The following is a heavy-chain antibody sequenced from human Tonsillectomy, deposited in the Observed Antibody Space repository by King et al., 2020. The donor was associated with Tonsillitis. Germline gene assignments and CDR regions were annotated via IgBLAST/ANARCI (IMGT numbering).Heavy chain of an antibody. J-gene: IGHJ4*02. Sequence: QLQESGPGLVKPSETLSLACTVSGGSINYNNFYWGWIRQPPGKGLEWVGSLYYTWNIYYNPSLRGRVSISVDTSKNQFSLKLFSVTAADTAVYYCGRHGGPDDGDYGFDSWGQGTLVTVSS. CDR2: LYYTWNI. CDR3: GRHGGPDDGDYGFDS. CDR1: GGSINYNNFY. V-gene: IGHV4-39*01. D-gene: IGHD4-17*01.